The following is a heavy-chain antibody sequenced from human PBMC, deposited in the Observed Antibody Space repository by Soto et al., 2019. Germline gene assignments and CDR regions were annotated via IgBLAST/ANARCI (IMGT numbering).Heavy chain of an antibody. CDR2: IYYSGST. CDR1: GGSISSGGYY. D-gene: IGHD5-18*01. Sequence: SETLSLTCTVSGGSISSGGYYWSWIRQHPGKGLEWIGYIYYSGSTYYNQSLKSRVTISVDTSKNQFYLKLSSVTAADTAVYYCARSGYSYGPNPLLYWGQGTLVTVS. V-gene: IGHV4-31*03. J-gene: IGHJ4*02. CDR3: ARSGYSYGPNPLLY.